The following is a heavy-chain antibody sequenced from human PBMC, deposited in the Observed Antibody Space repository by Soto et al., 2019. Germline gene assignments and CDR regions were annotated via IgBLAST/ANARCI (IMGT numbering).Heavy chain of an antibody. D-gene: IGHD3-16*02. CDR1: GFTFSSYA. Sequence: EVQLLESGGGLVQPGGSLRLSCAASGFTFSSYAMSWVRQAPGKGLEWVSAISGSGGSTYYADSVKGRFTISRDNSKNTLYLQMNSLSAEDTDVYYCAKDTFHEYSWGSYRYAFDIWGQGTMVTVSS. CDR2: ISGSGGST. V-gene: IGHV3-23*01. J-gene: IGHJ3*02. CDR3: AKDTFHEYSWGSYRYAFDI.